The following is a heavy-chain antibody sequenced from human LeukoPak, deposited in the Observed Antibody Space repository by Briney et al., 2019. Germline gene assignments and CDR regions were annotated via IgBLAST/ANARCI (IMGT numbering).Heavy chain of an antibody. D-gene: IGHD2-15*01. CDR2: INPSGGST. J-gene: IGHJ6*03. Sequence: ASVKVSCKASGYTFTSYYMHWVRQAPGQGLEWMGIINPSGGSTSYAQKFQGRVTMTRDTSTSTVYMELSSLRSEDTAVYYCARWGGYCSGGSCYSYYYYYMDVWGKGTTVTISS. CDR3: ARWGGYCSGGSCYSYYYYYMDV. CDR1: GYTFTSYY. V-gene: IGHV1-46*01.